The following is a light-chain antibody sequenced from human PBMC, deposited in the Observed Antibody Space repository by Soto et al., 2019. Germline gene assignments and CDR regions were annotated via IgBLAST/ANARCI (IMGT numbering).Light chain of an antibody. V-gene: IGLV2-23*01. Sequence: QSALTQPASVSGSPGQSITISCTGTSSDIGTYNLVSWYQHYPGKAPKLMIYEGIKRPSGVSNRFSGSKSGNTAFLTISGLQAEDEADYYRCSYAGSGTDNYVFGSGTQLTVL. CDR2: EGI. CDR1: SSDIGTYNL. CDR3: CSYAGSGTDNYV. J-gene: IGLJ7*01.